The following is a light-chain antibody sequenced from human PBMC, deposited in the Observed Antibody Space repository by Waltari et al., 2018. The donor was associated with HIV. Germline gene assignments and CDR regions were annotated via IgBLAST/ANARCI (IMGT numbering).Light chain of an antibody. V-gene: IGKV3-15*01. CDR1: ENFIPN. CDR2: GSS. Sequence: EIVMTQSPATLSVSLGERVTLSCRASENFIPNLAGYQHKPGQAPRLLIYGSSTRATDIPSSFSGGGSGTEFSLTIGSLQSEDSASYYCQQYNNWPLTFGQGTKVEVK. CDR3: QQYNNWPLT. J-gene: IGKJ1*01.